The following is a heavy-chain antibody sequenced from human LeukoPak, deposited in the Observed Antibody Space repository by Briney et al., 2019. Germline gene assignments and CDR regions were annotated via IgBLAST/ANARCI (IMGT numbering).Heavy chain of an antibody. V-gene: IGHV4-38-2*02. CDR1: GYSISSGYY. J-gene: IGHJ4*02. CDR2: IYHSGST. CDR3: ASVGSSGTIDY. Sequence: SETLSLTCTVSGYSISSGYYWGWIRQPPGKGLEWIGSIYHSGSTYYNPSLKSRVTISVDTSKNQFSLKLSSVTAADTAVYYCASVGSSGTIDYWGQGTLVTVSS. D-gene: IGHD6-19*01.